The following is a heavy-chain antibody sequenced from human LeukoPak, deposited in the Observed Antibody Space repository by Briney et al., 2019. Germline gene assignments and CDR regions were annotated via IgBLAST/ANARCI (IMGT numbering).Heavy chain of an antibody. CDR2: IRHNGNT. CDR1: GYSISSGFY. CDR3: ARDFREWAFDI. V-gene: IGHV4-38-2*02. Sequence: SETLSLTCSVSGYSISSGFYWGWIRQPPEKGLEWIGSIRHNGNTYYNPSLKSRVTMSLDTSKNQFSLKLNSVTAADTAVYYCARDFREWAFDIWGQGTRVTVSS. J-gene: IGHJ3*02. D-gene: IGHD3-10*01.